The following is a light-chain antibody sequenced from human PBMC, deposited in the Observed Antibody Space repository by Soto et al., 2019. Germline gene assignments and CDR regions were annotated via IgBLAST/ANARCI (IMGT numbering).Light chain of an antibody. J-gene: IGLJ2*01. CDR1: SSDVGGYNY. Sequence: QSALTQPRSVSGSPGQSVTISCTGPSSDVGGYNYVSWYQRHPGKAPKLIISGVTKRPSGVPDRFSGSKSGNTASLTISGLQAEGEADYDCCSYAGSDILIFGGGTQLTVL. V-gene: IGLV2-11*01. CDR2: GVT. CDR3: CSYAGSDILI.